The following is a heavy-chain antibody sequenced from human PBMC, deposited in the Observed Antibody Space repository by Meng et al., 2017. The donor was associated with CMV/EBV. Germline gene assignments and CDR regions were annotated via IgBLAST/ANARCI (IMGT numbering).Heavy chain of an antibody. D-gene: IGHD2-2*01. CDR1: GYTFTGYY. J-gene: IGHJ4*02. CDR3: ARDRVGHQLPTDY. Sequence: ASVKVSCKASGYTFTGYYMHWVRQAPGQGLEWMGWINPNSGGPNYAQKFQGRVTMTRDTSISTAYMELSRLRSDDTAVYYCARDRVGHQLPTDYWGQGTLVTVSS. V-gene: IGHV1-2*02. CDR2: INPNSGGP.